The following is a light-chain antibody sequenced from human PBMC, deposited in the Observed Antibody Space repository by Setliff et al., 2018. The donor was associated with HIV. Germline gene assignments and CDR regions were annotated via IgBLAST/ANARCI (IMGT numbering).Light chain of an antibody. V-gene: IGLV1-40*01. CDR2: D. CDR1: SSNIGAPYD. Sequence: QSVLTQPPSVSGAPGQRVTISCTGSSSNIGAPYDVHWYQQLPGTAPKLLIYDNRPSGVPDRFSGSKSGTSASPAITGLQAEDEADYYCQSYDRSLSAWVFGGGTKVTVL. J-gene: IGLJ3*02. CDR3: QSYDRSLSAWV.